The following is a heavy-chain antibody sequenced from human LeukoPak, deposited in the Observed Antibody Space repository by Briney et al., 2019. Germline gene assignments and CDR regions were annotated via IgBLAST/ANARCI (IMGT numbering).Heavy chain of an antibody. CDR2: IRYDGSNK. D-gene: IGHD1-26*01. CDR3: ARDVGSKFDY. J-gene: IGHJ4*02. Sequence: GGSLRLSCAASGFTFSSYGMHWVRQAPGKGLEWVAFIRYDGSNKYYADSVKGRFTISRDNSKNTLYLQMNSLRAEDTAVYYCARDVGSKFDYWGQGTLVTVSS. V-gene: IGHV3-30*02. CDR1: GFTFSSYG.